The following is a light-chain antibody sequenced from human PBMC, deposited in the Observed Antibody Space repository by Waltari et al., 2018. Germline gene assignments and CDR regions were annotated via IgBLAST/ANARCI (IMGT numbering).Light chain of an antibody. CDR3: QQSYSTPQT. CDR1: QSISSF. J-gene: IGKJ1*01. V-gene: IGKV1-39*01. CDR2: AAS. Sequence: DIQMTQSPSSLSASVGDRVTITCRASQSISSFLNWYQQQPGKAPKLLIYAASSLQSGVPSRLSGSGSGTEFTLTISSLQPEDFATYYCQQSYSTPQTFGQGTKVEIK.